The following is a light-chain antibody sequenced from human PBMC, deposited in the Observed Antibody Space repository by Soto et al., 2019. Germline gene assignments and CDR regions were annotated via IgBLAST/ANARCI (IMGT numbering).Light chain of an antibody. J-gene: IGKJ5*01. CDR1: QSVSRSN. V-gene: IGKV3-20*01. CDR3: EQYGSSPPSIT. CDR2: GTS. Sequence: EMVLTQSPDTLSLSPGERATVSCSASQSVSRSNLAWYQHKPGQAPRLLIYGTSNRATGIPDRFTGSGSGTDLTLTISSLEPEDFAVYYCEQYGSSPPSITFGQGT.